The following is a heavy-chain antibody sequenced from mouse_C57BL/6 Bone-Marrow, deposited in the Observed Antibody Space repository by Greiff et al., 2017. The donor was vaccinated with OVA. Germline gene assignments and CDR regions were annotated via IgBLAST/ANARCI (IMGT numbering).Heavy chain of an antibody. Sequence: QVQLQQPGAELVKPGASVKMSCKASGYTFTSYWITWVKQRPGQGLAWIGDIYPGSGSTNYNEKFKSKATLTVDTSSSTAYMQLSSLTSEDSAVYYCASGDSNYARAWFAYWGQGTLVTVSA. V-gene: IGHV1-55*01. CDR2: IYPGSGST. J-gene: IGHJ3*01. CDR1: GYTFTSYW. D-gene: IGHD2-5*01. CDR3: ASGDSNYARAWFAY.